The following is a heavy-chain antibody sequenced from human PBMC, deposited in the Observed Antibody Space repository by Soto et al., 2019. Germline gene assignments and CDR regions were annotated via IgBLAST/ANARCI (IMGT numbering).Heavy chain of an antibody. CDR2: SSYTGNT. Sequence: SETLSLTCTVSGASITSGNYYWGWIRQPPGKGLQWIGSSSYTGNTYFNPSLRSRVTISFDTSKNQFSLRLTSVTASDTAVYYCAKNPGYYYDSSGYYPFDYWGQGTLVTVSS. CDR1: GASITSGNYY. J-gene: IGHJ4*02. CDR3: AKNPGYYYDSSGYYPFDY. V-gene: IGHV4-39*01. D-gene: IGHD3-22*01.